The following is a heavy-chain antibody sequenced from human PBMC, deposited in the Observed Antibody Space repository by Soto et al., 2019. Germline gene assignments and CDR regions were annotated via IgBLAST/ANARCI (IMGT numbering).Heavy chain of an antibody. J-gene: IGHJ6*02. CDR2: IIPIFGTA. CDR1: GGTFSIYA. CDR3: ARGGDGSYSDRADYYYDGMDV. Sequence: SVKVSCKASGGTFSIYAISWVLQAPGQGLEWMGGIIPIFGTANYAQKFQGRVTITADESTSTAYMELSSLRSEDTAVYYCARGGDGSYSDRADYYYDGMDVWGQGTTVTVSS. V-gene: IGHV1-69*13. D-gene: IGHD1-26*01.